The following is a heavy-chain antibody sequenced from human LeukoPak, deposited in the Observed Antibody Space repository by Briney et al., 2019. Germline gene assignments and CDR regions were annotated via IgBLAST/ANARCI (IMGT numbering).Heavy chain of an antibody. Sequence: GALVKVSCKASGYTFTGYYMHWVRQAPGQGLEWMGWINPNSGGTNYAQKFQGRVTMTRDTSISTAYMELSRLRSDDTAVYYCARGLGTYWGKDFLNWFDPWGQGTLVTVSS. D-gene: IGHD7-27*01. CDR3: ARGLGTYWGKDFLNWFDP. V-gene: IGHV1-2*02. CDR2: INPNSGGT. J-gene: IGHJ5*02. CDR1: GYTFTGYY.